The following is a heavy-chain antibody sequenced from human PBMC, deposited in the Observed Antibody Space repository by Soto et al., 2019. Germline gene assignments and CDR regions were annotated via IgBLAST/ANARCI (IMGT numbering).Heavy chain of an antibody. D-gene: IGHD4-17*01. J-gene: IGHJ6*02. CDR3: AKDCTVTTSLYFYYYGFDV. V-gene: IGHV3-23*01. CDR1: GFTLHHYA. CDR2: VSGRGGST. Sequence: VHLLESGGGLVQPGGSLRLACTASGFTLHHYAISWVRQAPGKGLEWVSAVSGRGGSTKYADSVKGWFIISRDNSNCTLYLHMDSLRGEDTTVYYCAKDCTVTTSLYFYYYGFDVWGQGTTVTVSS.